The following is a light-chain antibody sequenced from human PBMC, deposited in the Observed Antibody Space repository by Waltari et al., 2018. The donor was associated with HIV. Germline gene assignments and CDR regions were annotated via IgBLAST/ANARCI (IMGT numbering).Light chain of an antibody. CDR2: DVS. CDR3: SSYTSSSTLEV. J-gene: IGLJ3*02. CDR1: SSDVGGSTY. V-gene: IGLV2-14*03. Sequence: QSALTQPASVSGSPGQSITIPCTGTSSDVGGSTYVSWYQQHPGKAPKLMIYDVSNRPSGVSNRFSGSKSGNTASLTISGLQAEDEADYYCSSYTSSSTLEVFGGGTKLTVL.